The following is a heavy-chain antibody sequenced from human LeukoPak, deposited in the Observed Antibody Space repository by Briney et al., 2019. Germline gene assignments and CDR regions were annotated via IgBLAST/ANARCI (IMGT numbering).Heavy chain of an antibody. V-gene: IGHV4-34*01. Sequence: SETLSLTCAVYGESMIGHYWTWIRQPPGKRLEWIGEIHHSGDTNSNPSLKNRVTMSIDMSKNQFSLKVKSVTAADTAVHYCVRATANGSGRAYDHWAQGNLVPVSS. J-gene: IGHJ4*02. CDR1: GESMIGHY. CDR3: VRATANGSGRAYDH. D-gene: IGHD3-10*01. CDR2: IHHSGDT.